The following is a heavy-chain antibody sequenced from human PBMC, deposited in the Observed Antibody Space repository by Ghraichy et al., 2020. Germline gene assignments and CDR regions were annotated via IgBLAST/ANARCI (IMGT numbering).Heavy chain of an antibody. J-gene: IGHJ5*02. Sequence: SETLSLTCTVSGDSIRSSSHYWGWIRQPPGKGLEWIGTIYFSGGTYYNPSLKSRVTISVDTSRNHFSLKVTSVTAADTAVYYCARPNNWTGGWFDPWGQGALVTVSS. CDR2: IYFSGGT. CDR3: ARPNNWTGGWFDP. CDR1: GDSIRSSSHY. D-gene: IGHD1-1*01. V-gene: IGHV4-39*02.